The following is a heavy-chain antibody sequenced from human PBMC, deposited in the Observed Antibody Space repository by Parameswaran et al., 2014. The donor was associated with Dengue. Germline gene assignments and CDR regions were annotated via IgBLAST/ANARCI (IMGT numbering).Heavy chain of an antibody. D-gene: IGHD5-18*01. V-gene: IGHV4-34*01. Sequence: VRQAPGKGLEWIGEIDHSRSTNYSPSLKSRVTISLDTSNNQFFLELRSVTAADTAVYYCARVERTTPPSVWSVRYSYGPYTAEYNFDYWGQGTLVTVSS. J-gene: IGHJ4*02. CDR2: IDHSRST. CDR3: ARVERTTPPSVWSVRYSYGPYTAEYNFDY.